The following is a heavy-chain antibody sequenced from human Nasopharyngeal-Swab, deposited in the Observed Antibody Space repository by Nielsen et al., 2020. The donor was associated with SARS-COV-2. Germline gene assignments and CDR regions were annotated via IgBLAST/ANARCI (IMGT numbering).Heavy chain of an antibody. D-gene: IGHD4-17*01. Sequence: SETLSLTCTVSGGSISSGSYCWSWIRQPAGKGLGWIGRIYTSGSTNYNPSLKSRVTISVDTSKNQFSLKLSSVTAADTAVYYCARGTVTTLNIDYWGQGTLVTVSS. J-gene: IGHJ4*02. V-gene: IGHV4-61*02. CDR2: IYTSGST. CDR3: ARGTVTTLNIDY. CDR1: GGSISSGSYC.